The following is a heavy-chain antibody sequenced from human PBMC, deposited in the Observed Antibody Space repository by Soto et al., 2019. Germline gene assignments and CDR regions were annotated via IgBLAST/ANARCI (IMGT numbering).Heavy chain of an antibody. J-gene: IGHJ3*02. Sequence: QVQLQQWGAGLLKPSETLSLTCAVYGGSFSGYYWSWIRQPPGKGLEWIGEINHSGSTNYNPSLKSRVTISVATSKTQFSLKLSSVSAADTAVYYWARGLMEWFDAFDIWGQGTMVTVSS. D-gene: IGHD3-3*01. V-gene: IGHV4-34*01. CDR3: ARGLMEWFDAFDI. CDR1: GGSFSGYY. CDR2: INHSGST.